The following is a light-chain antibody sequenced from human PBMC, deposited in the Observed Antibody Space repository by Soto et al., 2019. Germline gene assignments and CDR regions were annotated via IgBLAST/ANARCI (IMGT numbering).Light chain of an antibody. J-gene: IGKJ4*01. CDR2: GAS. CDR3: QQYNSYPPT. CDR1: QFISNW. V-gene: IGKV1D-16*01. Sequence: DIQMTQSPSSLSASVGDRVTITCRASQFISNWLAWYQQKPETAPKSLIFGASTLQSGVPSRFSGSGFGTYFTLTINGLQPEDFATYFCQQYNSYPPTFGGGTKVDIK.